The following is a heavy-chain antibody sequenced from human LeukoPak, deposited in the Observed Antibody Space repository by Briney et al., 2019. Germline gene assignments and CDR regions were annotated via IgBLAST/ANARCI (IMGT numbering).Heavy chain of an antibody. D-gene: IGHD6-13*01. Sequence: PSETLSLTCAVYGGSLSGYYWSWIDQPPGKGLEWIGEINHSGSTNYNPSLKSRVTLSVDTSKNHISLKVSSVSAADTAVYYCARVGPDSSSWHYWGQGTLVTVSS. CDR2: INHSGST. CDR1: GGSLSGYY. CDR3: ARVGPDSSSWHY. V-gene: IGHV4-34*01. J-gene: IGHJ4*02.